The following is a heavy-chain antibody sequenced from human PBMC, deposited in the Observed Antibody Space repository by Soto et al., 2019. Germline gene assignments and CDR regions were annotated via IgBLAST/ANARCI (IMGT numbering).Heavy chain of an antibody. Sequence: GGSLRLSCTASGFTFGDYAMSWVRQAPGKGLEWVGFIRSEAYGGTTEYAASVKGRFTISRDDSKSIAYLQMNSLKTEDTAVYYCTRDYDYYDSSCYRMGWYYYYYYGMDVWGQGTTVTVSS. V-gene: IGHV3-49*04. CDR1: GFTFGDYA. CDR2: IRSEAYGGTT. D-gene: IGHD3-22*01. CDR3: TRDYDYYDSSCYRMGWYYYYYYGMDV. J-gene: IGHJ6*02.